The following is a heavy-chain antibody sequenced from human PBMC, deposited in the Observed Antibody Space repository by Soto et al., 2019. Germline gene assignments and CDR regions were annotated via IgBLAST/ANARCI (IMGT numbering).Heavy chain of an antibody. CDR1: GGSISSFNYF. J-gene: IGHJ5*02. CDR3: ARGGGSTFNWFDP. V-gene: IGHV4-39*01. CDR2: LYYSGNT. Sequence: QLQLQESGPGLVKPSETLSLTCTVSGGSISSFNYFWGWIRQPPGKGLEWIGSLYYSGNTYYNPSLQSRVTISEDTSKTQCTLTLRSVTAADTAVYYCARGGGSTFNWFDPWGQGTLVTVSP. D-gene: IGHD2-15*01.